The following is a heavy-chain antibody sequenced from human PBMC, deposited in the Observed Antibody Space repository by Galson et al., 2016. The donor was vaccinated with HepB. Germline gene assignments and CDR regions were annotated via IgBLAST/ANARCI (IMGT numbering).Heavy chain of an antibody. CDR1: GASFSGYY. J-gene: IGHJ6*02. V-gene: IGHV4-34*01. Sequence: SETLSLTCDVYGASFSGYYWTWIRQPPGKGLEWIGEINESGSTNYIPSLKSRVTISLDTSKNQFSLNLISVTAADTAVYYCARSMGRYLYYAMDVWGQGTTVTVSS. CDR3: ARSMGRYLYYAMDV. CDR2: INESGST. D-gene: IGHD1-26*01.